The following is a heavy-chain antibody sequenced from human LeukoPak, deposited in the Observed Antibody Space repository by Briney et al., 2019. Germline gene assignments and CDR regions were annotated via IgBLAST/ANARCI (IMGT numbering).Heavy chain of an antibody. CDR1: GYSISSGYY. CDR3: ARNYFFSMDV. Sequence: PSETLSLTCTVSGYSISSGYYWSWIRQPPGKGLEWIGYIYYSGSTYYIPSLKRRVTISVDTSKNQFSLKLTSVTAADTAVYYCARNYFFSMDVWGKGTTVTVSS. J-gene: IGHJ6*03. CDR2: IYYSGST. V-gene: IGHV4-30-4*08.